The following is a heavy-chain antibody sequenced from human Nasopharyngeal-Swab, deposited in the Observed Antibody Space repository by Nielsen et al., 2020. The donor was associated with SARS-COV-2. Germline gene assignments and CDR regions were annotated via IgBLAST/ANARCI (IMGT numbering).Heavy chain of an antibody. J-gene: IGHJ3*02. V-gene: IGHV3-30*04. CDR3: ARPYSGSYYGAFDI. D-gene: IGHD1-26*01. Sequence: GGSLRLSCAASGFTFSGYAMHWVRQAPGKGLEWVAVISYDGSNKYYADSVKGRFTISRDNSKNTLYLQMNSLRAEDTAVYYCARPYSGSYYGAFDIWGQGTVVTVSS. CDR2: ISYDGSNK. CDR1: GFTFSGYA.